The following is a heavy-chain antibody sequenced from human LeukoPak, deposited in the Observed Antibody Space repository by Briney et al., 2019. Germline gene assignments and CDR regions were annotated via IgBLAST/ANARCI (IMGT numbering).Heavy chain of an antibody. D-gene: IGHD1-26*01. CDR2: IYYSGST. CDR1: GGSISSYY. CDR3: ARDSSLLPGDEVEAFDI. Sequence: PSETLSLTCTVSGGSISSYYWSWIRQPPGKELAWIGYIYYSGSTNYNPSLKSRVTISVDTSKNQFSLKLSSVTAADTAVYYCARDSSLLPGDEVEAFDIWGQGTMVTVSS. V-gene: IGHV4-59*01. J-gene: IGHJ3*02.